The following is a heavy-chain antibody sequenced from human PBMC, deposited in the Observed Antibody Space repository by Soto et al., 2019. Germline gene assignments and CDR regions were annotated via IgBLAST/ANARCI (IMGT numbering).Heavy chain of an antibody. D-gene: IGHD5-18*01. J-gene: IGHJ5*02. Sequence: GGSLRLSCAASGFSFSSSAMSWVRQAPGKGLEWVSAISESGDNTFYADSVKGRFTISRENSNNALYLQMDTLRAEDTALYFCAKGGYTYGLDPWGQGTMGTVS. V-gene: IGHV3-23*01. CDR2: ISESGDNT. CDR3: AKGGYTYGLDP. CDR1: GFSFSSSA.